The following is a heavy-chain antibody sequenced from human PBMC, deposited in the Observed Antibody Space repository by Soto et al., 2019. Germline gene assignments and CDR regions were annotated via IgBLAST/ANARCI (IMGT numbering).Heavy chain of an antibody. Sequence: GGSLRLSCAASGFTFSTYAMSWVRQAPGKGLEWVSTIDNSGGITYYADSVKGRFTISRDNSKNTLYLQMNSLRSEDTAVYYCAKGGYNYGFLFDCWGQGTLVTVSS. CDR1: GFTFSTYA. J-gene: IGHJ4*02. D-gene: IGHD5-18*01. CDR3: AKGGYNYGFLFDC. CDR2: IDNSGGIT. V-gene: IGHV3-23*05.